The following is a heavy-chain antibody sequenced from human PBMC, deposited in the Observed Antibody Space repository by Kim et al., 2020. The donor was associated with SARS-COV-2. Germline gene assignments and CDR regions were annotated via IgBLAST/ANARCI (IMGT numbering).Heavy chain of an antibody. D-gene: IGHD2-21*02. CDR3: AKSGGDYKFSYYYAMDA. Sequence: GESLKISCKASGYSFTTNWIGWVRQMPGKGLEWMGIIYPGDSHTLYSPSFRGQVTISADKSINTAYLQWSSLKASDTAMYYCAKSGGDYKFSYYYAMDAWGQGTSLTVSS. CDR1: GYSFTTNW. V-gene: IGHV5-51*01. CDR2: IYPGDSHT. J-gene: IGHJ6*02.